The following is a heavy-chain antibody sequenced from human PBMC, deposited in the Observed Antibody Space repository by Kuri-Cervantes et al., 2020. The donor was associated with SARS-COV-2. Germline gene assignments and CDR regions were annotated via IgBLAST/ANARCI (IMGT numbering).Heavy chain of an antibody. Sequence: SVKGSCKAYGGTFSSYAISWVRQAPGQGLEWMGRIIPIFGTANYAQKFQGRVTLTTDESTSPAYMELSSLRSEDTAVYYCATYSSSSWHFDYWGQGTLVTVSS. CDR1: GGTFSSYA. J-gene: IGHJ4*02. CDR2: IIPIFGTA. D-gene: IGHD6-6*01. V-gene: IGHV1-69*05. CDR3: ATYSSSSWHFDY.